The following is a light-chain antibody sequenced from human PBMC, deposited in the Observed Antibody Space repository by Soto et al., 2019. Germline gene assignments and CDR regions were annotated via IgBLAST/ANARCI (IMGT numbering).Light chain of an antibody. CDR3: QQYGNSPLT. CDR2: GAS. V-gene: IGKV3-20*01. J-gene: IGKJ4*01. Sequence: EIVLTQSPGTLSVSPGERATLSCRASQSVSSYLAWYKQKPGQAPRLLLYGASNRATGIPDRFSGSGSGTEFTLIINRLEPDDFEMYYCQQYGNSPLTFGGGTKVDIK. CDR1: QSVSSY.